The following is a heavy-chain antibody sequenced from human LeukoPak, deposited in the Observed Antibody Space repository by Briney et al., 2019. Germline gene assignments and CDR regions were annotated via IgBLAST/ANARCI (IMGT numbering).Heavy chain of an antibody. CDR1: GFTFDDYA. D-gene: IGHD6-19*01. V-gene: IGHV3-9*01. CDR3: AKSPYSSGLYDY. CDR2: ISWNSGSI. Sequence: PGGSLRLSCAASGFTFDDYAMPWVRHAPGKGLEWVSGISWNSGSIGYADSVKGRFTISRDNAKNSLYLQMNSLRAEDTALYYCAKSPYSSGLYDYWGQGTLVTVSS. J-gene: IGHJ4*02.